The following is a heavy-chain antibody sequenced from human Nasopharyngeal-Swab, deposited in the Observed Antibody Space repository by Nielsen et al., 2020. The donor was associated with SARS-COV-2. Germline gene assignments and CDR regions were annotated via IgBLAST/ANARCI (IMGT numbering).Heavy chain of an antibody. CDR2: VFYTGT. V-gene: IGHV4-39*07. J-gene: IGHJ4*02. D-gene: IGHD4-17*01. CDR3: VRDESGDYLGLPFDS. Sequence: SETLSLTCSVSGASISNRTYYWGWIRQSPEKGLQWIGTVFYTGTYYNPSLQSRVTISVDTPKNQFSLKLTSVTAADTAVYYCVRDESGDYLGLPFDSWGPGTLVTVSS. CDR1: GASISNRTYY.